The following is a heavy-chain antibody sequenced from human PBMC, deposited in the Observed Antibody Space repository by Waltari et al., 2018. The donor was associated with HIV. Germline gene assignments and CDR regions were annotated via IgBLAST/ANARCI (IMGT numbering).Heavy chain of an antibody. CDR1: GFTLSDAW. V-gene: IGHV3-15*07. CDR3: CTDIVPN. D-gene: IGHD2-21*01. CDR2: IKRRTDGGTT. J-gene: IGHJ4*02. Sequence: EVLLVESGGDLVKPGGSLRLSCAASGFTLSDAWMHWVRQAPGEGREWVGRIKRRTDGGTTDYAAPVTGRFTIARDDSKNTLYLQMNSLKIEDTAVYYCCTDIVPNWGQGTLVTVSS.